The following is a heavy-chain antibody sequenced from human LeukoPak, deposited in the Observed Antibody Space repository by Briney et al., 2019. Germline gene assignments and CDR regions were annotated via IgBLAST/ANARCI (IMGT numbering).Heavy chain of an antibody. Sequence: GGSLRLSCAASRFTFSSSSMNWVRQAPGKGLEWVSYISSTSTTLYYADSVRGRFTISRDNAKNSLYLQMNSLRAEDTAVYYCARLEEDYDILTGYYPRPDYGMDVWGQGTTVTVSS. J-gene: IGHJ6*02. CDR3: ARLEEDYDILTGYYPRPDYGMDV. V-gene: IGHV3-48*01. CDR1: RFTFSSSS. D-gene: IGHD3-9*01. CDR2: ISSTSTTL.